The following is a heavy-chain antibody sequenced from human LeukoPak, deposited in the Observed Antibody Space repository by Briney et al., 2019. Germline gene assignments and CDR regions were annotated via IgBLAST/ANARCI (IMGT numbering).Heavy chain of an antibody. CDR1: GGSFSGYY. Sequence: PSETLSLTCAVYGGSFSGYYWSWIRQPPGKGLEWIGEINHSGSTNYNPSLKSRVTISVDTSKNQFSLKLSSVTAADTAVYYCARDRGPSGSYYDAFDIWGQGTMVTVSS. V-gene: IGHV4-34*01. CDR3: ARDRGPSGSYYDAFDI. CDR2: INHSGST. J-gene: IGHJ3*02. D-gene: IGHD1-26*01.